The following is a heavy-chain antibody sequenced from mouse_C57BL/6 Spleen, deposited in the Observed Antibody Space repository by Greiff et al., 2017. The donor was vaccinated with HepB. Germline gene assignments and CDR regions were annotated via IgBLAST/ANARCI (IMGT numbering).Heavy chain of an antibody. CDR3: ARHYGSSFYYFDY. CDR2: IYPRSGNT. J-gene: IGHJ2*01. Sequence: QVQLQQSGAELARPGASVKLSCKASGYTFTSYGISWVKQRTGQGLEWIGEIYPRSGNTYYNEKFKGKATLTADKSSSTAYMQLRSLTSEDSAVSFCARHYGSSFYYFDYWGQGTTLTVSS. V-gene: IGHV1-81*01. D-gene: IGHD1-1*01. CDR1: GYTFTSYG.